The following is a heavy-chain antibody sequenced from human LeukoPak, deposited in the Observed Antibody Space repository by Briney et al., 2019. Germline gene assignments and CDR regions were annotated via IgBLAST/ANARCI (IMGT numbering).Heavy chain of an antibody. V-gene: IGHV3-23*01. Sequence: HPGGSLRLSCAASGFTFSSYAMSWVRQVPGKGLEWVSVISGSGDNTYYADSVKGRFTISRDNSKNTPYLQMNSLRAEDTAVYYCAKDADLLVEVGGGWTPFDYWGQGTLVTVSS. CDR2: ISGSGDNT. CDR1: GFTFSSYA. J-gene: IGHJ4*02. D-gene: IGHD6-19*01. CDR3: AKDADLLVEVGGGWTPFDY.